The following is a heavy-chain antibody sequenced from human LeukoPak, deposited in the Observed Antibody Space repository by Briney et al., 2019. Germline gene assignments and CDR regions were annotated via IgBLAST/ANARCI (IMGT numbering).Heavy chain of an antibody. V-gene: IGHV4-59*01. CDR3: ARDRRDFWSGFPPDWYFDL. Sequence: SETLSLTCTVSGGSISSYYWSWIRQPPGQGVEGIGYIYYSRSTNYNPSLKSRVTISVDTSKNQFSLKLSSVTAADTAVYYCARDRRDFWSGFPPDWYFDLWGRGTLVTVSS. J-gene: IGHJ2*01. CDR2: IYYSRST. D-gene: IGHD3-3*01. CDR1: GGSISSYY.